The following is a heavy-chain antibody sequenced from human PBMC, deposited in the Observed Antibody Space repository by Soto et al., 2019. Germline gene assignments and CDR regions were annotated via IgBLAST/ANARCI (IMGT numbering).Heavy chain of an antibody. D-gene: IGHD3-10*02. CDR2: IYPGDSDT. V-gene: IGHV5-51*01. J-gene: IGHJ6*02. CDR1: GYSFTSYW. Sequence: PGESLKISCKGSGYSFTSYWIGWVRQMPGKGLEWMGIIYPGDSDTKYSPSFQGQVTMSADKSINTAYLQWSSLKASDTAIYYCTRRGHTSMFHYYGMDVWGQGTTVTVSS. CDR3: TRRGHTSMFHYYGMDV.